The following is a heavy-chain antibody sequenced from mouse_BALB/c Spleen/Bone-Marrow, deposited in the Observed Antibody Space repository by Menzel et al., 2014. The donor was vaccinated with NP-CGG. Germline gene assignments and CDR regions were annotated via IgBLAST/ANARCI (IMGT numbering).Heavy chain of an antibody. CDR2: ISSGGNT. Sequence: EVQLQESGGGLVEPGGSLKLSCAASGFTFSSYAMSWVRQTPEKRLEWVASISSGGNTYYPDSMKGRFTISRDNARNILYLQMSSLRSEDTAMYYCARGGELRPWFAYWGQGTLVTVSA. D-gene: IGHD2-4*01. CDR3: ARGGELRPWFAY. J-gene: IGHJ3*01. V-gene: IGHV5-6-5*01. CDR1: GFTFSSYA.